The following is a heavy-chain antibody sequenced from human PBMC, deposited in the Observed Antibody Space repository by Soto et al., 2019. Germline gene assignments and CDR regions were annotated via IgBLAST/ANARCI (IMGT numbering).Heavy chain of an antibody. J-gene: IGHJ5*02. Sequence: ASVKVSCKASGYTLTSYGISWVRQAPGQGLEWMGWISAYNGNTNYAQKLQGRVTMTTDTSTSTAYMELRSLRSDDTAVYYCARHSGWLAPRNWFDPWGQGTLVTVSS. V-gene: IGHV1-18*01. CDR3: ARHSGWLAPRNWFDP. CDR2: ISAYNGNT. CDR1: GYTLTSYG. D-gene: IGHD6-19*01.